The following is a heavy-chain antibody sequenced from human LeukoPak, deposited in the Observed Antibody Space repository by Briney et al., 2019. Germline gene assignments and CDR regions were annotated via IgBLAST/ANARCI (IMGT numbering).Heavy chain of an antibody. Sequence: SETLSLTCAVYGGSFSGYYWSLIRQPPGKGLEWIGEINHSGSTNYKSSLKSRVTTSVDTSKNQFSLKLSSVTAADTAVYYCARTNNVFYYFDYWGQGTLVTVSS. J-gene: IGHJ4*02. D-gene: IGHD2/OR15-2a*01. CDR3: ARTNNVFYYFDY. V-gene: IGHV4-34*01. CDR1: GGSFSGYY. CDR2: INHSGST.